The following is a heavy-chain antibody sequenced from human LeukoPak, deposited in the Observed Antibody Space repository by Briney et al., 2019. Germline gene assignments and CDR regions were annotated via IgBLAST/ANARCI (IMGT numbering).Heavy chain of an antibody. Sequence: PGGSLRLSCAASGFTFSSYAMSWVRQAPGKGLEWVSAISGSSGSTYYADSVKGRFTISRDNFKNTLYLQMNSLRAEDTAVYYCAVEYYYDSSGYTFDYWGQGTLVTVSS. CDR3: AVEYYYDSSGYTFDY. D-gene: IGHD3-22*01. J-gene: IGHJ4*02. CDR1: GFTFSSYA. V-gene: IGHV3-23*01. CDR2: ISGSSGST.